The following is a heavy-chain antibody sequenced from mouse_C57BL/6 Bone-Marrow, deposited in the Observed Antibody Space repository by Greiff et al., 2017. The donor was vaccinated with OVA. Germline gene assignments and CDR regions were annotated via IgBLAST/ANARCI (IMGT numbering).Heavy chain of an antibody. J-gene: IGHJ4*01. CDR3: AGSNCYYAMDY. D-gene: IGHD2-5*01. CDR2: IHPNSGST. CDR1: GYTFTSYW. Sequence: QVQLQQSGAELVKPGASVKLSCKASGYTFTSYWMHWVKQRPGQGLEWIGMIHPNSGSTNYNEKFKSKATLTVDKSSSTAYMQLSSLTSEDSAVYYCAGSNCYYAMDYWGQGTSVTVSS. V-gene: IGHV1-64*01.